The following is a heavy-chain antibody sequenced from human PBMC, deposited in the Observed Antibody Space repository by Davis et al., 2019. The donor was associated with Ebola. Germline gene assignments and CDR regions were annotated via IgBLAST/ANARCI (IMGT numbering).Heavy chain of an antibody. CDR1: GDSISTYY. J-gene: IGHJ4*02. D-gene: IGHD3-16*01. Sequence: GSLRLSCNVSGDSISTYYWSWIRQPPGKGPEWIGKFYYSVGTNYNPSLKSRVTISIDTSKNQFSLKLSSVTAADTAVYYCASWGREGYWGQGTLVTVSS. V-gene: IGHV4-59*08. CDR3: ASWGREGY. CDR2: FYYSVGT.